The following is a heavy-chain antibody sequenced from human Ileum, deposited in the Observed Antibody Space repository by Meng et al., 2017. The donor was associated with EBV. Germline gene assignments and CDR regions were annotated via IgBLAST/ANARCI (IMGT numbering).Heavy chain of an antibody. V-gene: IGHV1-18*01. CDR3: ARVVEGATSWLDR. J-gene: IGHJ5*02. D-gene: IGHD1-26*01. CDR2: ISAFNGNT. CDR1: GYTFTSYG. Sequence: QVRLVKVGAEVKKPGASVKVSCKASGYTFTSYGINWVRQAPGQGLEWMGWISAFNGNTDYAQKFQGRVTMTTDTSTTTTYMELRSLRSDDTAVYYCARVVEGATSWLDRWGQGTLVTVSS.